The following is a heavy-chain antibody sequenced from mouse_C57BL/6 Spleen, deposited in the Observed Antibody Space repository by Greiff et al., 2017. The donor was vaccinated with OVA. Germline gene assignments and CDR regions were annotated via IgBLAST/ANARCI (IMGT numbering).Heavy chain of an antibody. CDR1: GYTFTDYY. V-gene: IGHV1-26*01. D-gene: IGHD1-1*01. CDR3: ARGGCITTVVESPWFAY. Sequence: EVQLQHSGPELVKPGASVKISCKASGYTFTDYYMNWVKQSHGKSLEWIGDINPNNGGTSYNQKFKGKATLTVDKSSSTAYMELRGLPSEDSAVYYCARGGCITTVVESPWFAYWGQGTLVTVSA. CDR2: INPNNGGT. J-gene: IGHJ3*01.